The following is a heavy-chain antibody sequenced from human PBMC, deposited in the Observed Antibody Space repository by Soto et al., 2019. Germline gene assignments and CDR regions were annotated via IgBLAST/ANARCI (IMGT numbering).Heavy chain of an antibody. CDR1: GFTFTSSA. J-gene: IGHJ6*02. Sequence: QMQLVQSGPEVKKPGTSVKVSCKASGFTFTSSAMQSVRQARGQRLEWIGWIVVGSGNTNYAQKFQERVTISRDMSTSTAYMELSSLRSEDTAVYYCAADPYYGSGSYYYYGMDVWGQGTTVTVSS. CDR2: IVVGSGNT. D-gene: IGHD3-10*01. CDR3: AADPYYGSGSYYYYGMDV. V-gene: IGHV1-58*02.